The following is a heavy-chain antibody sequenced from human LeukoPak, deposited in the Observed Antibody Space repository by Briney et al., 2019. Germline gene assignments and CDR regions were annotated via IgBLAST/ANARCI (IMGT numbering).Heavy chain of an antibody. CDR2: IIPIFGTA. J-gene: IGHJ6*03. CDR1: GGTFSSYA. D-gene: IGHD4-17*01. CDR3: AREGVTTGYYYYMDV. Sequence: SVKVSCKASGGTFSSYAISWVRQAPGQGLEWMGGIIPIFGTANYAQKFQGRVTITADKSTSTAYMELSSPRSEDTAVYYCAREGVTTGYYYYMDVWGKGTTVTVSS. V-gene: IGHV1-69*06.